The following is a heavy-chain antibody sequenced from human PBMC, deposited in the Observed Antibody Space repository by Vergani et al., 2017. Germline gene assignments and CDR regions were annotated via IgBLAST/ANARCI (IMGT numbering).Heavy chain of an antibody. D-gene: IGHD3-10*01. CDR3: GRVADFYGLGSRLLDL. CDR1: GGSMSGYY. V-gene: IGHV4-59*01. Sequence: QVRLQESGPGLVKPSETLSLTCSVSGGSMSGYYWSWIRQPPGKELEWIGYMYHSGSTNYNPSLETRVTISGDTSKNQFSLKLNSVTAAETAVYYCGRVADFYGLGSRLLDLWGQGILVTVSS. J-gene: IGHJ5*02. CDR2: MYHSGST.